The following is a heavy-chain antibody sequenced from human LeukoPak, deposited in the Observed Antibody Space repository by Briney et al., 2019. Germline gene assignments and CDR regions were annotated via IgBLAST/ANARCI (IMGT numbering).Heavy chain of an antibody. V-gene: IGHV3-74*01. CDR1: GFTFSSYW. Sequence: GGSLRLSCAASGFTFSSYWMHWVRQAPGKGLVWVSRINSDGSSTSYADSVKGRFTISRDNSKNTLYLQMNSLRAEDTAVYYCASSDYYDSSGFHDYWGQGTLVTVSS. D-gene: IGHD3-22*01. J-gene: IGHJ4*02. CDR3: ASSDYYDSSGFHDY. CDR2: INSDGSST.